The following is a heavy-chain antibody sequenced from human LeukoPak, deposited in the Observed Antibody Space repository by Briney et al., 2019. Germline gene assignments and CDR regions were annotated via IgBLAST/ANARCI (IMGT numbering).Heavy chain of an antibody. Sequence: GASVKVSCKASGYTFTSYGISWVRQAPGQGLEWMGWISAYNGNTNYAQKLQGRVTMTTDTSTSTAYMELRSLRSDDTAVYYCAREGHYCGGDCYSNWFDPWGQGTLVTVSS. J-gene: IGHJ5*02. CDR1: GYTFTSYG. CDR2: ISAYNGNT. D-gene: IGHD2-21*02. CDR3: AREGHYCGGDCYSNWFDP. V-gene: IGHV1-18*01.